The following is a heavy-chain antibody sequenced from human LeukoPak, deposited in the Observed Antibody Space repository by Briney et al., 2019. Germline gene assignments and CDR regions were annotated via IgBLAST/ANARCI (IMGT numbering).Heavy chain of an antibody. V-gene: IGHV4-34*01. J-gene: IGHJ5*02. Sequence: SETLSLTCAVYGGSFSGYYWSWIRQPPGKGLEWIGEINHSGSTNYNPSLKSRVTISVDTSKNQFSLKLSSVTAADTAVYYCARAGAWQIDPWGQGTLVTVSS. CDR1: GGSFSGYY. D-gene: IGHD3-10*01. CDR3: ARAGAWQIDP. CDR2: INHSGST.